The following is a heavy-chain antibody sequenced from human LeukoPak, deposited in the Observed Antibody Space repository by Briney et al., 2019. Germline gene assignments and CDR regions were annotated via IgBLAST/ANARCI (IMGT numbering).Heavy chain of an antibody. CDR3: AKGVRGYCSGGSCLAFDI. V-gene: IGHV3-23*01. D-gene: IGHD2-15*01. CDR1: GFTFSSYA. J-gene: IGHJ3*02. Sequence: GGSLRLSCAASGFTFSSYAMSWVRQAPGKGLEWVSAISGSGGRTYYADSVKGRFTISRDNSQNTLYLQMNSRRAEDTAVYYCAKGVRGYCSGGSCLAFDIWGQGTMVTVSS. CDR2: ISGSGGRT.